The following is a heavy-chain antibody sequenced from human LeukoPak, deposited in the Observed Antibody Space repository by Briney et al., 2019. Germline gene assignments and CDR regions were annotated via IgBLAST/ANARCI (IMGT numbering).Heavy chain of an antibody. CDR1: GFTFSSYS. CDR2: IKSKTDGGTT. D-gene: IGHD4-11*01. J-gene: IGHJ3*02. Sequence: GGSLRLSCAASGFTFSSYSMSWVRQAPGKGLEWVGRIKSKTDGGTTDYAAPVKGRFTISRDDSKNTLYLQMNSLKTEDTAVYYCTTDYIHAFDIWGQGTMVTVSS. V-gene: IGHV3-15*01. CDR3: TTDYIHAFDI.